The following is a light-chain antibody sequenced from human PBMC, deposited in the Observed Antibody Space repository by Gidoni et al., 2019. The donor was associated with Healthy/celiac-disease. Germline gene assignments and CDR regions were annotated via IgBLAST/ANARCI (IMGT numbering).Light chain of an antibody. J-gene: IGLJ1*01. Sequence: QSALPQPASVSGSPGPSITISCTGTSSDVGGYNYVSWYQPHPGKAPKLMIYDVSNRPSGVSNRFSGSKSGNTASLTISGLQAEDEADYYCSSYTSSSKIFGTGTKVTVL. CDR1: SSDVGGYNY. V-gene: IGLV2-14*01. CDR2: DVS. CDR3: SSYTSSSKI.